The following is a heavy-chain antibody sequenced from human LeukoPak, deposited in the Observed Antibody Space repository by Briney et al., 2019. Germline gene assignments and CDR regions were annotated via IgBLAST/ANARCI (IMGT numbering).Heavy chain of an antibody. J-gene: IGHJ4*02. D-gene: IGHD1-26*01. CDR2: IIPIFGTA. Sequence: SVKVSCKASGGTFSSYAISWVRQPPGQGLEWMGGIIPIFGTANYAQKFQGRVTITADKSTNTAYIELSSLRSEDTAVYYCARDWRRTYSGSFVWTYFDYWGQGTLVTVSS. CDR1: GGTFSSYA. V-gene: IGHV1-69*06. CDR3: ARDWRRTYSGSFVWTYFDY.